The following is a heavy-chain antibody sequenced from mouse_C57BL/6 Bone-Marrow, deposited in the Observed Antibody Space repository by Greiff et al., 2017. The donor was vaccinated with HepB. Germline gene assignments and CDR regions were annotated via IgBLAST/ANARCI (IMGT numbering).Heavy chain of an antibody. CDR2: ISNGGGST. CDR1: GFTFSDYY. Sequence: EVQLVESGGGLVQPGGSLKLSCAASGFTFSDYYMYWVRQTPEKRLEWVAYISNGGGSTYYPDTVKGRFTISRDNAKNTLYLQMSRLKSEDTAMYYWARRALRMGGYYAMDYWGQGTSVTVSS. D-gene: IGHD1-1*01. CDR3: ARRALRMGGYYAMDY. V-gene: IGHV5-12*01. J-gene: IGHJ4*01.